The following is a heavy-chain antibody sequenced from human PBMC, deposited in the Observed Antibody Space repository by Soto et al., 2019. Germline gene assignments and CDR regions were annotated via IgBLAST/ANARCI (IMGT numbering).Heavy chain of an antibody. D-gene: IGHD2-8*01. CDR2: MSYDGNNK. V-gene: IGHV3-30*18. J-gene: IGHJ4*02. CDR1: GFTFSRYG. Sequence: QVQLVESGGGVVQPGGSLRLSCAASGFTFSRYGMHWVRQAPGKGLEWVAVMSYDGNNKYYADSVKGRFTVSRDNSRNTQYLKMNSLKVEDTAVYFCAKGFLSGGYCANGVCYHFDYWGQGTPVTVSS. CDR3: AKGFLSGGYCANGVCYHFDY.